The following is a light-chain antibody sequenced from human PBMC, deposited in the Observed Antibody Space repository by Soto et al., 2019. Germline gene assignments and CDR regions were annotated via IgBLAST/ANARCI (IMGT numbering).Light chain of an antibody. CDR2: RNN. CDR3: AAWDDSLSGPV. J-gene: IGLJ2*01. V-gene: IGLV1-47*01. Sequence: QSALTQPPSASGTPGQRVTISCSGSSSNIGSNYVYWYQQLPGTAPKLLIYRNNQRPSGVPDRFSGSKSGTSASLAISGLRCEEDADYYSAAWDDSLSGPVFGGGTKLTVL. CDR1: SSNIGSNY.